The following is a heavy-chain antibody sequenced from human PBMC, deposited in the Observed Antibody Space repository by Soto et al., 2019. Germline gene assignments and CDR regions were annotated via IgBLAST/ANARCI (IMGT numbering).Heavy chain of an antibody. J-gene: IGHJ4*02. V-gene: IGHV1-46*01. CDR2: INPTSGST. Sequence: QVQLVQSGAEVKKAGASVKVSCKASGYTFTNYYIHWVRQAPGQGLEWMGIINPTSGSTNYAQKFQGRVTLTYDTSTTTVYMELSGLISEDTAVLYCARHLATGDHWGQGTLVTVSS. CDR3: ARHLATGDH. CDR1: GYTFTNYY. D-gene: IGHD6-13*01.